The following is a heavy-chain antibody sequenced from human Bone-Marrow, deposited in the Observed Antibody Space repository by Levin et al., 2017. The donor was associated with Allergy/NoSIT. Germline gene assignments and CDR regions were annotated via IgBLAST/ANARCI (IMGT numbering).Heavy chain of an antibody. V-gene: IGHV3-30*18. CDR3: AKDFTGEDDT. J-gene: IGHJ5*02. CDR2: ISHDEDDK. D-gene: IGHD7-27*01. Sequence: GGSLRLSCVASTVNFDTYGMHWVRQAPGKGLEWVALISHDEDDKSYAKSVKGRFTISRDNSKNTVSLQMNTLRPADSAIYYCAKDFTGEDDTWGQGTLVTVSS. CDR1: TVNFDTYG.